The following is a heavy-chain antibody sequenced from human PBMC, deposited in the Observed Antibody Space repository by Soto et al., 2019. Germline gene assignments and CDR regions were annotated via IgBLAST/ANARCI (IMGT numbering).Heavy chain of an antibody. D-gene: IGHD6-13*01. CDR1: GYTFTSYG. V-gene: IGHV1-18*01. CDR2: ISAYNGNT. Sequence: GASVKVSCKASGYTFTSYGISWVRQAPGQGLEWMGWISAYNGNTNYAQKLQGRVTMTTDTSTSTAYMELRSLRSDDTAVYYCARVRTQQLVGYYYYGMEVRGQGTKITVSS. J-gene: IGHJ6*02. CDR3: ARVRTQQLVGYYYYGMEV.